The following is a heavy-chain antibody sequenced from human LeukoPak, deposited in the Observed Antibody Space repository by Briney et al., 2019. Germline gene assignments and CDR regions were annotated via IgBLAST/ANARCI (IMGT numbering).Heavy chain of an antibody. CDR3: ARLVVPAATDWFDP. CDR1: GYSITNYW. D-gene: IGHD2-2*01. V-gene: IGHV5-51*01. CDR2: IYPGDSDT. Sequence: AAESLKISCKSSGYSITNYWIGWVRQTPGKGLWWMGIIYPGDSDTRYSPSFHGQVTISADKSISTSYLQWSSLKASDTAMYCCARLVVPAATDWFDPWGEGTLITVSS. J-gene: IGHJ5*02.